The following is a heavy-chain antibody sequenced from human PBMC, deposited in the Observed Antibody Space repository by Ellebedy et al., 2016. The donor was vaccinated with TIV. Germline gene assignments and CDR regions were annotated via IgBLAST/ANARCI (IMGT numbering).Heavy chain of an antibody. D-gene: IGHD1-7*01. CDR3: AKEFTSGVNYHSCDI. Sequence: GGSLRLSXAASGFTFSGYWISWVRQAPGKGLEWVANIKEDGSEKYYVDSVKGRFTISRDNAKNTLYLQMNSLRAEDTAVYYCAKEFTSGVNYHSCDIWGQGTKVTVSS. V-gene: IGHV3-7*04. J-gene: IGHJ3*02. CDR1: GFTFSGYW. CDR2: IKEDGSEK.